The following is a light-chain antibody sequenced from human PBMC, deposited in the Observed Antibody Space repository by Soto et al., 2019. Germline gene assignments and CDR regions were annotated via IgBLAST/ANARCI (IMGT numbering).Light chain of an antibody. V-gene: IGLV2-14*01. CDR3: SSYTDRNNLV. Sequence: QSALTQPASVSGSPGQSITISCTGTSSDVGGYNFVSWYQQHPGKAPKLMIFEVNNRPSGVSNRFSGSKSGNTASLTISGLQAEDEADYYCSSYTDRNNLVFGTGTKLTVL. CDR1: SSDVGGYNF. CDR2: EVN. J-gene: IGLJ1*01.